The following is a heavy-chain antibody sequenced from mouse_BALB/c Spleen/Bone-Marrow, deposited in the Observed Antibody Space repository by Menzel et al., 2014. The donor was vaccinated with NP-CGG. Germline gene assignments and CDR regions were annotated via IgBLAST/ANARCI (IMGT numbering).Heavy chain of an antibody. Sequence: EVKLMESGGGLVQPGGSRKLSCAASGFTFSSFGMHWVRRAPEKGLEWVAYISSGSSTIYYADTLKGRFTISRDNPKNTLFLQMTSLRSEDTAMYYCARSRLRGYYFDYWGQGTTLTVSS. V-gene: IGHV5-17*02. J-gene: IGHJ2*01. D-gene: IGHD3-2*02. CDR1: GFTFSSFG. CDR2: ISSGSSTI. CDR3: ARSRLRGYYFDY.